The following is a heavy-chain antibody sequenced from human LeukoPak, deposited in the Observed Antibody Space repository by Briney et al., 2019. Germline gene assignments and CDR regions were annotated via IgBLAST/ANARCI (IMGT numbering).Heavy chain of an antibody. J-gene: IGHJ4*02. CDR3: AAGTAADF. D-gene: IGHD6-13*01. CDR2: ISSSTSYT. CDR1: GIPFSDYY. V-gene: IGHV3-11*03. Sequence: PGGSLRLSCVASGIPFSDYYMNWVRQAPGKGLEWVSTISSSTSYTDYADSVKGRFTISRDNAKSALYLQMNSLRVEDTAVYYCAAGTAADFWGQGTLVTVSS.